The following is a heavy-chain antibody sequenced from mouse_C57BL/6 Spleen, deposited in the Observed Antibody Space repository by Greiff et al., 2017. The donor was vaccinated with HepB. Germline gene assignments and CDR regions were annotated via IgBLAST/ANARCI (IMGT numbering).Heavy chain of an antibody. CDR3: ARERGNSYYFDY. D-gene: IGHD2-1*01. CDR1: GYSITSGYY. Sequence: EVQLQESGPGLVKPSQSLSLTCSVTGYSITSGYYWNWIRQFPGNKLEWMGYISYDGSNNYNPSLKNRISITRDTSKNQFFLKLNSVTTEDTATYYCARERGNSYYFDYWGQGTTLTVSS. CDR2: ISYDGSN. J-gene: IGHJ2*01. V-gene: IGHV3-6*01.